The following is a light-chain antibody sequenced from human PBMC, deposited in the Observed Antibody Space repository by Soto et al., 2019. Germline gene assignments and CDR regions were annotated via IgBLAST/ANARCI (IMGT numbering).Light chain of an antibody. CDR2: GAS. V-gene: IGKV3-20*01. CDR3: QQYGGSPRT. Sequence: EIVLTQSPGTLSLSPGERATLSCRASQSVNSIYLAWYQQKPGQAPRLLIYGASSRATGIPDRFSGSGSGTDFTLTISRLEREDFALYYVQQYGGSPRTFGQGTKVEL. J-gene: IGKJ1*01. CDR1: QSVNSIY.